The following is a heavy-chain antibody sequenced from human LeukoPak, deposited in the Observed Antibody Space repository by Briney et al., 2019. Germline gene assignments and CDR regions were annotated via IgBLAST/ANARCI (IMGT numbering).Heavy chain of an antibody. D-gene: IGHD1-26*01. Sequence: GGSLRLSCAASGFTFSSYAMSWVRQAPGKGLEWVSGISGSGGSIYYADSVKGRFTTSRDNSKNTLYLQMNNLRAEDTAVYYCAKAHSGSWNEFDYWGQGTLVTVSS. V-gene: IGHV3-23*01. CDR2: ISGSGGSI. CDR1: GFTFSSYA. CDR3: AKAHSGSWNEFDY. J-gene: IGHJ4*02.